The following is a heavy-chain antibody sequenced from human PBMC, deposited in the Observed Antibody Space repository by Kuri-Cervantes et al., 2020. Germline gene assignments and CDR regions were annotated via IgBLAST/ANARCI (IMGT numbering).Heavy chain of an antibody. Sequence: GESLKISCAASGFTFSSYGMHWVRQAPGKGLEWVAVISYDGSNKYYADSVKGRFTISRDNSKNTLYLQMNSLRAEDTAVYYCAKQITAWDYYYGMDVWGQGTTVTVSS. V-gene: IGHV3-30*18. J-gene: IGHJ6*02. D-gene: IGHD3-16*01. CDR1: GFTFSSYG. CDR2: ISYDGSNK. CDR3: AKQITAWDYYYGMDV.